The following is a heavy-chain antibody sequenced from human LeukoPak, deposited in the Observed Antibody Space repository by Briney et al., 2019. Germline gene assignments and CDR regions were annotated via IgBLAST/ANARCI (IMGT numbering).Heavy chain of an antibody. J-gene: IGHJ3*02. CDR3: ARDIGCSSASCYFAFDI. Sequence: PGGSLRLSCAASGFTFSSYWMSWVRQAPGKGLEWVANIKQDGSEKYYVDSVKGRFTISRDNAKNSLYLQMNSLRAEDTAVYYCARDIGCSSASCYFAFDIWGQGTMVTVSS. CDR2: IKQDGSEK. CDR1: GFTFSSYW. V-gene: IGHV3-7*01. D-gene: IGHD2-2*01.